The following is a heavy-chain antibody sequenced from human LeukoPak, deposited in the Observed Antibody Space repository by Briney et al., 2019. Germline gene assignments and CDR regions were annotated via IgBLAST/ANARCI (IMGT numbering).Heavy chain of an antibody. D-gene: IGHD3-10*01. V-gene: IGHV3-30*18. J-gene: IGHJ4*02. Sequence: SGGSLRLSCAASGFTFSSYGMHWVRQAPGKGLEWVAVISYDGSNKYYADSVKGRFTISRDNSKNTLYLQMNSLRAEDTAVYYCAKDPRRGVRGGPDYWGQGTLVTVSS. CDR3: AKDPRRGVRGGPDY. CDR2: ISYDGSNK. CDR1: GFTFSSYG.